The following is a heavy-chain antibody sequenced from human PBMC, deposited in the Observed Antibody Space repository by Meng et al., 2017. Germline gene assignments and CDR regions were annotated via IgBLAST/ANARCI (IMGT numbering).Heavy chain of an antibody. D-gene: IGHD3-16*01. CDR2: INPSGGST. J-gene: IGHJ3*02. Sequence: ASVKVSCKASGYTFTSYYMHWVRQAPGQGREWMGIINPSGGSTSYAQKFQGRVTMTRDTSTSTVYMALSGLRSEYTAVYYCARDGGVSAFDIWGHGTMVTVSS. V-gene: IGHV1-46*01. CDR3: ARDGGVSAFDI. CDR1: GYTFTSYY.